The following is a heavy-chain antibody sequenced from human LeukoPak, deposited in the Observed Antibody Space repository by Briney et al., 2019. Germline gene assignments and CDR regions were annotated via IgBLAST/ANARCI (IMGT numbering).Heavy chain of an antibody. J-gene: IGHJ4*02. V-gene: IGHV4-39*07. CDR2: VFYSGKT. CDR3: ARVFDS. CDR1: GGSVSTSDYY. Sequence: PSETLSLTCTVSGGSVSTSDYYWGWIRQSPVKGLEWIRDVFYSGKTNYNPSLRGRATISIDTSKNQFSLKLTYVTAADSAVYYCARVFDSWGQGTLVTVSS.